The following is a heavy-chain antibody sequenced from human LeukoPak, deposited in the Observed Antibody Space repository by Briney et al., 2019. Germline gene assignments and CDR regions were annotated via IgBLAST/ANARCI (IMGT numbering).Heavy chain of an antibody. V-gene: IGHV3-23*01. CDR3: AKDGGLWVSAHWGDS. J-gene: IGHJ4*02. D-gene: IGHD7-27*01. CDR1: GFTFSSYT. Sequence: GALRLSCAASGFTFSSYTMSWVRQAPGKGLEWVSTITTSDGNTYYADSVKGRFTVSRDNSKNTLFLQMNSLRAEDTAVYYCAKDGGLWVSAHWGDSWGRGTLVTVSS. CDR2: ITTSDGNT.